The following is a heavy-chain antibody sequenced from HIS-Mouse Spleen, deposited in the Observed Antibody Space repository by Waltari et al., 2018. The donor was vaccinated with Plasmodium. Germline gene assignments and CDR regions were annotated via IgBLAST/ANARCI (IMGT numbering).Heavy chain of an antibody. V-gene: IGHV3-7*01. Sequence: EVQLVESGGGLVQPGGSLRLSCAAAGFTFSRYWMSWVRQAPGKGLEWVANIKQDGSEKYYVDSVKGRFTISRDNAKNSLYLQMNSLRAEDTAVYYCARAAGYSSGWPFDYWGQGTLVTVSS. CDR2: IKQDGSEK. D-gene: IGHD6-19*01. J-gene: IGHJ4*02. CDR3: ARAAGYSSGWPFDY. CDR1: GFTFSRYW.